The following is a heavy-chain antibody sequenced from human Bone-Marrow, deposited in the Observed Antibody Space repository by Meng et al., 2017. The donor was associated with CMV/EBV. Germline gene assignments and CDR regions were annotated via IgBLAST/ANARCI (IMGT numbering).Heavy chain of an antibody. CDR1: GGSISIVDYH. D-gene: IGHD3-22*01. CDR2: IFDTGRT. J-gene: IGHJ4*02. CDR3: ARGSTSVTMIVVVITAASLAYDS. Sequence: ESLKISCTVSGGSISIVDYHWGWIRQPPGKGLEWIGTIFDTGRTMYNPSLKSRVTISADTSKNHFSLKLTSVTAADTAVYYCARGSTSVTMIVVVITAASLAYDSWGQGTLVTVSS. V-gene: IGHV4-39*02.